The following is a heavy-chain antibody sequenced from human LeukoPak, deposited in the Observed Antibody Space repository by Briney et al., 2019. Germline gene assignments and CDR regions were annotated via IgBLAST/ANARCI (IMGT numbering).Heavy chain of an antibody. Sequence: GGSLRLSCATSGFIFSSHGIHWARQPPGKGLEGVAVISYDGSEKYYADSVKGRFTISRDNAKNSLYLQMNSLRAEDTALYYCAKAAYSSWYYYYFYMDVWGKGTTVTISS. CDR1: GFIFSSHG. CDR2: ISYDGSEK. V-gene: IGHV3-30*18. J-gene: IGHJ6*03. CDR3: AKAAYSSWYYYYFYMDV. D-gene: IGHD6-13*01.